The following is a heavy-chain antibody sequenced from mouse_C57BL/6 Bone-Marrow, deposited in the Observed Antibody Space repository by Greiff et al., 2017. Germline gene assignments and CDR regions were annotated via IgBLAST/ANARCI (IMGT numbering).Heavy chain of an antibody. CDR1: GFTFSSYA. D-gene: IGHD2-1*01. CDR2: ISDGGSYT. V-gene: IGHV5-4*01. J-gene: IGHJ2*01. Sequence: EVQGVESGGGLVKPGGSLKLSCAASGFTFSSYAMSWVRQTPEKRLEWVATISDGGSYTYYPDNVKGRFTISRDNAKNNLYLQMSHLKSEDTAMYYCARVPYGNPDYWGQGTTLTVSS. CDR3: ARVPYGNPDY.